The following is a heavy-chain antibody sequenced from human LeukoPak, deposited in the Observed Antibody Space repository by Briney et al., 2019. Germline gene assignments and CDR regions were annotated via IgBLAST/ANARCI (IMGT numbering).Heavy chain of an antibody. V-gene: IGHV1-69*05. J-gene: IGHJ6*03. CDR1: GGTFSSYA. Sequence: SVKVSCKASGGTFSSYAISWVRQAPGQGLEWMGGIIPIFGTANYAQKFQGRVTITTDESTSTAYMELSSLRSEDTAVYYCARVGLHDYGGNSYVGNYYYMDVWGKGTTVTVSS. CDR2: IIPIFGTA. D-gene: IGHD4-23*01. CDR3: ARVGLHDYGGNSYVGNYYYMDV.